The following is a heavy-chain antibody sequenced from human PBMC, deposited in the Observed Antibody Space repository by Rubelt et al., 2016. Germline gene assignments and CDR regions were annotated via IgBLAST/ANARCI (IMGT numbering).Heavy chain of an antibody. J-gene: IGHJ3*02. Sequence: QVQLQQWGAGLLKPSETLSLTCAVYGGSFSGYYWSWIRQPPGKGLEWIGEINHSGSTNYNPSLKSRFTISVETAKNQFSLKLSSVTAADTAVYYCASVQVVPAAIGDDAFDIWGQGTMVTVSS. CDR3: ASVQVVPAAIGDDAFDI. D-gene: IGHD2-2*01. CDR2: INHSGST. V-gene: IGHV4-34*01. CDR1: GGSFSGYY.